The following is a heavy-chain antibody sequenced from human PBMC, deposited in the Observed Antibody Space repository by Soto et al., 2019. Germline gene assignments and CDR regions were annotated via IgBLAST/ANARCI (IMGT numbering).Heavy chain of an antibody. CDR2: ISAYNGNT. CDR1: GYRFTSYG. Sequence: QVQLVQSGAEVRKPGASVKVSCKASGYRFTSYGISWVRQAPGQGLEWMGWISAYNGNTNYAQKLQGRVTMTTDTSTSTAYMEVRRLRSDDTAVYYCAIDLGYSSGWYYFDFWGQGTLVTVSS. J-gene: IGHJ4*02. V-gene: IGHV1-18*01. D-gene: IGHD6-19*01. CDR3: AIDLGYSSGWYYFDF.